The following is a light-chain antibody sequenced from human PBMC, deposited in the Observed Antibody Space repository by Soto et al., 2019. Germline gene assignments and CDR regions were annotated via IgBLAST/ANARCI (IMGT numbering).Light chain of an antibody. Sequence: QLVLTQSSSASASLGSSVKLTCTLSSGHSSYIIAWHHQQPGKAPRYLMKLEGSGSYNKGSGDPDRFSGSSSGADRYLTISNLQFEDEANYYCETWDSNTRVFGGGTKLTVL. V-gene: IGLV4-60*02. J-gene: IGLJ2*01. CDR2: LEGSGSY. CDR1: SGHSSYI. CDR3: ETWDSNTRV.